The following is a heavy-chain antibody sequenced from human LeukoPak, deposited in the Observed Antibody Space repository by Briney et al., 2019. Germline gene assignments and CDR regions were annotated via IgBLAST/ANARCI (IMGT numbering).Heavy chain of an antibody. D-gene: IGHD3-10*01. Sequence: PGGSLRLSCAASGFTFSSYSMNWVRQAPGKGLEWVSSISSSSYIYYADSVKGRFTISRDNAKNSLYLQMNSLRAEDTAVYYCARDSVNYYGSGSYGAFDIWGQGTMVTVSS. CDR2: ISSSSYI. CDR3: ARDSVNYYGSGSYGAFDI. CDR1: GFTFSSYS. J-gene: IGHJ3*02. V-gene: IGHV3-21*01.